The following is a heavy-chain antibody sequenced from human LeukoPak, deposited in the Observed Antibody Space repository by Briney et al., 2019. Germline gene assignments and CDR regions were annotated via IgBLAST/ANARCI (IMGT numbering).Heavy chain of an antibody. CDR2: IYGGGST. Sequence: PGGSLRLSCAASGFTVSSNYMSWVRQAPGKGLEWVSVIYGGGSTYYADSVKGRFTISRDNSKNTLYLQMNSLSAEDTAVYYCARHYFDSSGYYNVFPDSWGQGTLVTVSS. CDR3: ARHYFDSSGYYNVFPDS. V-gene: IGHV3-66*04. J-gene: IGHJ4*02. D-gene: IGHD3-22*01. CDR1: GFTVSSNY.